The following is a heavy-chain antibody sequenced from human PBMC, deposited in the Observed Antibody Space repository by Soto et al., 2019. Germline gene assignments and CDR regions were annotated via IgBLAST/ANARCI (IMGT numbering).Heavy chain of an antibody. J-gene: IGHJ4*02. CDR2: IADTT. CDR3: AKNGDNRQYDY. Sequence: EVQLLESGGGLVQPGGSLRLSCAASGFTFSIYGMTWVRQAPGKGLEWVSGIADTTYYADSVKGRFTLSRDNSKNTLYLQMNSLRAEDTAVYYCAKNGDNRQYDYWGQGTLVTVSS. D-gene: IGHD7-27*01. V-gene: IGHV3-23*01. CDR1: GFTFSIYG.